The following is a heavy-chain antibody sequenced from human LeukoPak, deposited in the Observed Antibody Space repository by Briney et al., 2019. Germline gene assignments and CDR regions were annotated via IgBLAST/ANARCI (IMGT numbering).Heavy chain of an antibody. CDR2: IYYSGST. CDR1: GGSISSGNYY. Sequence: SETLSLTCTVSGGSISSGNYYWNWIRQPPGKGLEWIGSIYYSGSTYYNPSLKSRVTVSVDTSKNQFSLKLSSVTATDTAVYYCARSGTYYRTIDFWGQGTLVTVSS. J-gene: IGHJ4*02. V-gene: IGHV4-39*01. D-gene: IGHD1-26*01. CDR3: ARSGTYYRTIDF.